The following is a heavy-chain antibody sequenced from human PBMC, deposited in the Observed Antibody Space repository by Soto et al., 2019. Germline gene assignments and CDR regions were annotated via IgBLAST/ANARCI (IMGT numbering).Heavy chain of an antibody. CDR2: INHSGST. CDR1: GGSFSGYY. V-gene: IGHV4-34*01. CDR3: ARGFNLRDTAMVQGAFDI. D-gene: IGHD5-18*01. Sequence: QVQLQQWGAGLLKPSETLSLTCAVYGGSFSGYYWSWIRQPPGKGLEWIGEINHSGSTNYNPSLKSRVTISVDTSKNQFSLKLSSVTAADTAVYYCARGFNLRDTAMVQGAFDIWGQGTMVTVSS. J-gene: IGHJ3*02.